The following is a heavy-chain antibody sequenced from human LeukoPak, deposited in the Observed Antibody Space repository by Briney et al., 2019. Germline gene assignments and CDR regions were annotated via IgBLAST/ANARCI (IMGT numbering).Heavy chain of an antibody. V-gene: IGHV4-59*01. CDR3: ARVRVDAFDI. J-gene: IGHJ3*02. Sequence: SSETLSLTCTVSGGSISSYYWSWIRQPPGKGLEWIGYIYYSGSTNYNPSLKSRVTISVDTSKNQFSLKLSSVTAADTAVYYCARVRVDAFDIWGQGTMVTVSS. CDR2: IYYSGST. CDR1: GGSISSYY.